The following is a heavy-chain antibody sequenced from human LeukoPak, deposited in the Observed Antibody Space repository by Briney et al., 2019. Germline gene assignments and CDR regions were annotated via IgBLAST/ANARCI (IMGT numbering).Heavy chain of an antibody. V-gene: IGHV3-9*01. CDR2: ISWNSGSI. Sequence: PGGSLRLSCAASGFTFDDYAMHWVRQAPGKGLEWVSGISWNSGSIGYADSVKGRFTISRDNAKNSLYLQMNSLRAEDTALYYCAKDQSRGYSGYDFDYWGQGTLVTVSS. CDR3: AKDQSRGYSGYDFDY. D-gene: IGHD5-12*01. J-gene: IGHJ4*02. CDR1: GFTFDDYA.